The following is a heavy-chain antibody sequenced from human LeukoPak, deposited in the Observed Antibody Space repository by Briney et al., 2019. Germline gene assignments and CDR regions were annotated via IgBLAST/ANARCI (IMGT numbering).Heavy chain of an antibody. CDR2: IYTGDSGT. CDR1: GYNLTNYW. CDR3: ARQSEGNLDY. J-gene: IGHJ4*02. D-gene: IGHD3-10*01. V-gene: IGHV5-51*01. Sequence: GESLKISFRGSGYNLTNYWIVWVRQMPGKGPDLMVIIYTGDSGTSYSPSFQGQVTISADKAISTAYLQWSSLKASDTAMYYCARQSEGNLDYWGQGTVVTVSS.